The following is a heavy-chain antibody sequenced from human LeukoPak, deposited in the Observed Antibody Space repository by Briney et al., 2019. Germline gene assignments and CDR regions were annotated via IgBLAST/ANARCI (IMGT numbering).Heavy chain of an antibody. CDR1: GGSISSYY. CDR3: ARSHHYSSGWYLGSYNWFDP. CDR2: IYTSGST. D-gene: IGHD6-19*01. V-gene: IGHV4-4*07. J-gene: IGHJ5*02. Sequence: SETLSLTCTVSGGSISSYYWSWIRQPAGKGLEWIGRIYTSGSTNYNPSLKSRVTMSVDTSKNQFSLKLSSVTAADTAVYYCARSHHYSSGWYLGSYNWFDPWGQGTLVTVSS.